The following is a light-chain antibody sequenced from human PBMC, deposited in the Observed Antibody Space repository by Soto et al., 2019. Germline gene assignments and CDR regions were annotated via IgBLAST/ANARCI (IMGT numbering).Light chain of an antibody. J-gene: IGKJ1*01. CDR2: DAS. V-gene: IGKV3-15*01. CDR1: QSLSST. CDR3: QQYDDWPPM. Sequence: EIVMTQSPATLSVSPGERATLSCRASQSLSSTLAWYQQKPGQAPRLLIYDASTRATGIPARFSGSGSGTEFTLTISNLQSEDFAVYYCQQYDDWPPMFGQGNKVEIK.